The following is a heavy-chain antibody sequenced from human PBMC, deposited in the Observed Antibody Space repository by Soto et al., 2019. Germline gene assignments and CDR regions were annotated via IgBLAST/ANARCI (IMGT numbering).Heavy chain of an antibody. CDR1: GFTFSRYA. V-gene: IGHV3-30-3*01. J-gene: IGHJ4*02. Sequence: QVRLVESGGGVVQPGTSLTLSCAASGFTFSRYAVHWFRQAPGKGLEWVAVVSSEGNTKYYAESLKGRFTISRDNDLDTLFLHMDGLRPQDTAVYFCARELGSTFRLDSWGQGTLVTVS. CDR3: ARELGSTFRLDS. D-gene: IGHD7-27*01. CDR2: VSSEGNTK.